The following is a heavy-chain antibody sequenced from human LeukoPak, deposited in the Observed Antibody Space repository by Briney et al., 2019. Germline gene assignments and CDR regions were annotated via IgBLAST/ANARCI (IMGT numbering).Heavy chain of an antibody. CDR3: ARDGPGYKDLDL. CDR2: IRDDGNEK. D-gene: IGHD2-15*01. J-gene: IGHJ5*02. CDR1: GFSFSRDW. V-gene: IGHV3-7*04. Sequence: GGSLILSCAASGFSFSRDWMSWVRQPQGKGLEWVANIRDDGNEKYYADSVKGRFIISRDNARSSLRLQMSSLRVEDTAVYYCARDGPGYKDLDLWSQGTLVTVSS.